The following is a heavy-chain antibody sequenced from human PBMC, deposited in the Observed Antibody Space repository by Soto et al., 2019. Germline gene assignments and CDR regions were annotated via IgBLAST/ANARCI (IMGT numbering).Heavy chain of an antibody. CDR2: IYYSGST. Sequence: SETLSLTCTVSSAPVSSSTYTWGWIRQPPGKGLEWIGSIYYSGSTYYNPSLNSRVTVSVDTSKNQFSLKVTSVTAADTAVYYCARLHGYCISSSCHGHYAMAVWGKGTRVTVSS. V-gene: IGHV4-39*01. D-gene: IGHD2-2*01. CDR3: ARLHGYCISSSCHGHYAMAV. J-gene: IGHJ6*04. CDR1: SAPVSSSTYT.